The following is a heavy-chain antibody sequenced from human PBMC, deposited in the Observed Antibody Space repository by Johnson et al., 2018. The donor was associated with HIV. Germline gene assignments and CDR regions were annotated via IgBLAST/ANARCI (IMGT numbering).Heavy chain of an antibody. D-gene: IGHD7-27*01. Sequence: VQLVESGGGLVKPGGSLRLSCAASGFTFSSYAMNWVRQAPGKGLEWVSVISGTSGVTYYADSVKGRFTISRDNSKNTRYLQMNSLRADDTAVYYCAREENWGSEAGAFDIWGQGTMVTVSS. CDR1: GFTFSSYA. J-gene: IGHJ3*02. CDR3: AREENWGSEAGAFDI. CDR2: ISGTSGVT. V-gene: IGHV3-23*04.